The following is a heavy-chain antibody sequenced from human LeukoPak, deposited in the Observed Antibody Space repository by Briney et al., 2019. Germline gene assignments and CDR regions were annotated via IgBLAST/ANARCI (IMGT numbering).Heavy chain of an antibody. Sequence: SETLSLTCTVSGGSISSSISYWGGIRQPPGKGLEWIATIYYSGSTYYSPSLKSRVTISVDTFKNQFSLKVTSMTAADTAVYYCARRIVGVIDAFDYWGQGALVTVSS. J-gene: IGHJ4*02. V-gene: IGHV4-39*01. CDR3: ARRIVGVIDAFDY. CDR2: IYYSGST. CDR1: GGSISSSISY. D-gene: IGHD1-26*01.